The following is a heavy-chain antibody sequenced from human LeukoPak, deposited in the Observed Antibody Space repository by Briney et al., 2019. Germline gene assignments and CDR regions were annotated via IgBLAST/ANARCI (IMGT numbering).Heavy chain of an antibody. D-gene: IGHD3-9*01. CDR2: ISGSGGST. J-gene: IGHJ5*02. CDR1: GFTFSSYA. Sequence: PGGSLRLSCAASGFTFSSYAMSWVRQAPGKGLEWVSAISGSGGSTYYADSVKGRFTISRDNSKNTLYLQMNSLRAEDTAVYYCAKCGVRYFDWINWFDPRGQGTLVTVSS. V-gene: IGHV3-23*01. CDR3: AKCGVRYFDWINWFDP.